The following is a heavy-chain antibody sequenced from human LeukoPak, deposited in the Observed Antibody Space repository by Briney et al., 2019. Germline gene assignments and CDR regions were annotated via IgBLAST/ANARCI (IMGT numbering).Heavy chain of an antibody. J-gene: IGHJ4*02. V-gene: IGHV4-31*03. Sequence: SETLSLTCTVSGGSISSGGYYWSWIRQHPGKGLEWIGYIYYSGSTYYNPSLKSRVTISVDTSKNQFSLKLSSVTAADTAVYYCATTVTTMDDYDYWGREPWSPSPQ. CDR1: GGSISSGGYY. D-gene: IGHD4-17*01. CDR3: ATTVTTMDDYDY. CDR2: IYYSGST.